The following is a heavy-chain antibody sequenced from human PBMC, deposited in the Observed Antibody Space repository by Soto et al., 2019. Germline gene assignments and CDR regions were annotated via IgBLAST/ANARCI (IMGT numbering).Heavy chain of an antibody. J-gene: IGHJ4*02. D-gene: IGHD4-17*01. V-gene: IGHV4-34*01. CDR2: IYYSGST. CDR1: VGPFIGYS. CDR3: ARHNDYGDPFDY. Sequence: PSETLPFPSAFYVGPFIGYSWTGIRQPPGKGLEWIGEIYYSGSTNYNPSLRSRVTISVDTSKNQFSLKLSSVTAADTAVYYCARHNDYGDPFDYWGQGTLVTVSS.